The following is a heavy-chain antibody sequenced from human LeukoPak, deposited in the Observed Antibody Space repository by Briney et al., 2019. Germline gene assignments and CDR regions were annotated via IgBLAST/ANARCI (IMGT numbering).Heavy chain of an antibody. CDR2: ISGSGGST. CDR3: AKAPSSGSWLPGAFDI. J-gene: IGHJ3*02. V-gene: IGHV3-23*01. Sequence: GGSLRLSCAASGFTFSSYAMSWVRQAPGKGLEWVSAISGSGGSTYYADSVKGRFTISRDNSKNTLYLQVNSLRAEDTAVYYCAKAPSSGSWLPGAFDIWGQGTMVTVSS. CDR1: GFTFSSYA. D-gene: IGHD1-26*01.